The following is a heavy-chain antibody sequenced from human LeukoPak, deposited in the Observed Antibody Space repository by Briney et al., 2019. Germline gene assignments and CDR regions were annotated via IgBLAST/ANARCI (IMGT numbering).Heavy chain of an antibody. V-gene: IGHV1-69*13. J-gene: IGHJ4*02. Sequence: ASVKVSCKASGGTFSSYAISWVRQAPGQGLEWMGGIIPIFGTANYAQKFQGRVTITADESTSTAYMELSSLRSEDTAVYYCARENPYSSSFRPFDYWGQGTLVTVSS. CDR2: IIPIFGTA. CDR1: GGTFSSYA. D-gene: IGHD6-6*01. CDR3: ARENPYSSSFRPFDY.